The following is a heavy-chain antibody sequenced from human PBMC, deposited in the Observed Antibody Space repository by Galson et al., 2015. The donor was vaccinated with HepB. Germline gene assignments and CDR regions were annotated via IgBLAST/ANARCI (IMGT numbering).Heavy chain of an antibody. J-gene: IGHJ3*02. CDR2: IYWNDDK. Sequence: PALVKPTQTLTLTCTFSGFSLTTSGVGVGWIRQPPGKALEWLALIYWNDDKRYSPSLKSRVTVTKDTSKDQVVLTMTDMDPVDTGTYYCAQLRRNYDFWRGFYTDTIDGLDIWGQGTTVTVTS. D-gene: IGHD3-3*01. V-gene: IGHV2-5*01. CDR1: GFSLTTSGVG. CDR3: AQLRRNYDFWRGFYTDTIDGLDI.